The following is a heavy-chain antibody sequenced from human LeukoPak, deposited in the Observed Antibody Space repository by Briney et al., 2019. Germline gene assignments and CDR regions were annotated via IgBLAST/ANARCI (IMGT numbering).Heavy chain of an antibody. J-gene: IGHJ5*02. Sequence: SETLSLTCIVSGGSISSGSYYWSWIRQPAGKGLEWIGRIYTSGSTNYNPSLKSRVTISLDTSKNQFSLKLSSVTAADTAVYYCARELHDFWSGYTNWFDPWGQGTLVTVSS. CDR3: ARELHDFWSGYTNWFDP. V-gene: IGHV4-61*02. CDR2: IYTSGST. D-gene: IGHD3-3*01. CDR1: GGSISSGSYY.